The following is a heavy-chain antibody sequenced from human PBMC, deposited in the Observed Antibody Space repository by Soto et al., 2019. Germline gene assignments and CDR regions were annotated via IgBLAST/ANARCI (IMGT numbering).Heavy chain of an antibody. Sequence: QITLKESGPTLVKPTQTLTVTCTFSGFSLSTSGVGVAWIRQPPGKALEWLALIYWDGDKRYSPFLKSRLTIPKDPSENQVVLTLTNMDPVDTATYYCTHKGGRGAGMDVWGQGTTVTVSS. CDR3: THKGGRGAGMDV. CDR1: GFSLSTSGVG. CDR2: IYWDGDK. J-gene: IGHJ6*02. V-gene: IGHV2-5*02. D-gene: IGHD2-15*01.